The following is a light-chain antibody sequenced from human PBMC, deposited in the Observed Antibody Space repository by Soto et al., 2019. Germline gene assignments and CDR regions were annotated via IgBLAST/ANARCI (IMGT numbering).Light chain of an antibody. V-gene: IGKV3-15*01. J-gene: IGKJ4*01. CDR1: QSISGN. Sequence: EIVMTQSPATLSVSPGESATLSCRASQSISGNLAWYQQKPGLSPRLLIYHTSTKATGVPARFSGSGSGTEFSLTISSLQSEDSAVYYCQRYDNWPLTFGGGTKVEIK. CDR2: HTS. CDR3: QRYDNWPLT.